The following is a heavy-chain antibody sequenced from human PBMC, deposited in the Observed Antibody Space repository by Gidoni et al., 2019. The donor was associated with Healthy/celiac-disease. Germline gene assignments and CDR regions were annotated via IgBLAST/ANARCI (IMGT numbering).Heavy chain of an antibody. CDR2: ISGSGGST. Sequence: EVQLLESGGGLVQPGGSLRLSCAASGFTFSSYAMSWVRQAPGKGLEGVSAISGSGGSTYYADSVKGRFTISRDKSKNTLYLQMNSLRAEDTAVYYCAKDRLNWGYDYGDYYFDYWGQGTLVTVSS. CDR1: GFTFSSYA. J-gene: IGHJ4*02. D-gene: IGHD4-17*01. CDR3: AKDRLNWGYDYGDYYFDY. V-gene: IGHV3-23*01.